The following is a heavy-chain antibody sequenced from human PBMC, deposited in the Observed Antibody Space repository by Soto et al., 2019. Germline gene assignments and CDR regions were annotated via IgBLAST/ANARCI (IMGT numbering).Heavy chain of an antibody. CDR1: GFTFSSYA. CDR3: AKDVAVAVAGSVFGDY. Sequence: PGGSLRLSCAASGFTFSSYAMHWVRQAPGKGLEWAAVISYDGSNKYYADSVKGRFTISRDNSKNTLYLQMNSLRAEDTAVYYCAKDVAVAVAGSVFGDYWGQGTLVTVSS. CDR2: ISYDGSNK. D-gene: IGHD6-19*01. J-gene: IGHJ4*02. V-gene: IGHV3-30-3*01.